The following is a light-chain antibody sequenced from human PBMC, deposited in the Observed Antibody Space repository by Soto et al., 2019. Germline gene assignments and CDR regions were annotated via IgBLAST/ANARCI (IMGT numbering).Light chain of an antibody. Sequence: EIVLTQSPATLSLSPGETATLSCMASQSVSSYLAGYQQKPGQAPRLLIYDASNRATGIAARFSGSGSGTAFTLNSSSLEPEDFACYYCQQRSIWLTFGGGIKVEIK. CDR3: QQRSIWLT. CDR2: DAS. V-gene: IGKV3-11*01. J-gene: IGKJ4*02. CDR1: QSVSSY.